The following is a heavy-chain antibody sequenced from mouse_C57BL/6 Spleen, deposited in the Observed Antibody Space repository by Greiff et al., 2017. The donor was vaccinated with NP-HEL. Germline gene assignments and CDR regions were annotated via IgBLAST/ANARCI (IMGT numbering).Heavy chain of an antibody. CDR2: INPNNGGT. J-gene: IGHJ4*01. CDR1: GYTFTDYN. V-gene: IGHV1-18*01. Sequence: VQLKESGPELVKPGASVKIPCKASGYTFTDYNMDWVKQSHGKSLEWIGDINPNNGGTIYNQKFKGKATLTVDKSSSTAYMELRSLTSEDTAVYYCARRYGYFLYAMDYWGQGTSVTVSS. D-gene: IGHD2-2*01. CDR3: ARRYGYFLYAMDY.